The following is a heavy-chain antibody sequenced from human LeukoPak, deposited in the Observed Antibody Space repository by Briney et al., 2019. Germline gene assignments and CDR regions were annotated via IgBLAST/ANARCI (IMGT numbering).Heavy chain of an antibody. D-gene: IGHD3-22*01. CDR2: IRSKAYGGTT. Sequence: PGGSLRLSCAASGFTFSAYSMNWVRQAPGKGLEWVGFIRSKAYGGTTEYAASVKGRFTISRDDSKSIAYLQMNSLKTEDTAVYYCTRDYYDSSGYYHLGFDYWGQGTLVTVSS. CDR3: TRDYYDSSGYYHLGFDY. V-gene: IGHV3-49*04. CDR1: GFTFSAYS. J-gene: IGHJ4*02.